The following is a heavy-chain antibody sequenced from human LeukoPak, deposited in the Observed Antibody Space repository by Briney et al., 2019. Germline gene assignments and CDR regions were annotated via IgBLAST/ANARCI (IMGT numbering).Heavy chain of an antibody. CDR2: ISGSGGST. D-gene: IGHD3-22*01. CDR3: AKYLYYYDSSGSLGAFDY. Sequence: GGSLRLSCAASGFTFSSYAMSWVRQAPGKGLEWVSAISGSGGSTYYADSVKGRFTISRDNSKNTLYLQVNSLRAEDTAVYYCAKYLYYYDSSGSLGAFDYWGQGTLVTVSS. CDR1: GFTFSSYA. J-gene: IGHJ4*02. V-gene: IGHV3-23*01.